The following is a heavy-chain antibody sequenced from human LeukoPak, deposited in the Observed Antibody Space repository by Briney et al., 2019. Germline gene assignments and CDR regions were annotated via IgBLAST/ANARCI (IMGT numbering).Heavy chain of an antibody. CDR3: ARVSGYDWESFYDY. V-gene: IGHV4-61*01. Sequence: SETLSLTCTVSDVSISSENYYWGWIRQPPGKGLEWIGYIYYSGSTNYNPSLKSRVTISVDTSKNQFSLKLSSVTAADTAMYYCARVSGYDWESFYDYWGQGSLVTVSS. CDR1: DVSISSENYY. D-gene: IGHD5-12*01. J-gene: IGHJ4*02. CDR2: IYYSGST.